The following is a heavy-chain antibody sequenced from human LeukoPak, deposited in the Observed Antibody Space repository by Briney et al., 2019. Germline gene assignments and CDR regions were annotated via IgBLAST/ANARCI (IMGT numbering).Heavy chain of an antibody. J-gene: IGHJ2*01. V-gene: IGHV4-34*01. CDR3: AREDWYFDL. CDR1: GGSLTDYY. CDR2: INHSGST. Sequence: SETLSLTCAVYGGSLTDYYWAWIRQPPGKGLEWIGEINHSGSTNSSPSLKSRVTISLDTSNNQFFLRLNSVTAADTAVYYCAREDWYFDLWGRGTLVTVSS.